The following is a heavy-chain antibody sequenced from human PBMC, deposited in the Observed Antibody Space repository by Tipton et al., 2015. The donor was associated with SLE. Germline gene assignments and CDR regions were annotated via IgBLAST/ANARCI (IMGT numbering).Heavy chain of an antibody. CDR3: ARGDSADL. D-gene: IGHD3-16*01. Sequence: TLSLTCTVSGDSVRSLYWSWIRLPPGKGLEWIGFIHYTGITNYSPSLKSRVSTSVDTSKNQFSPKLTSVTAADTAFYYCARGDSADLWGRGTLVTVSS. V-gene: IGHV4-59*02. J-gene: IGHJ2*01. CDR2: IHYTGIT. CDR1: GDSVRSLY.